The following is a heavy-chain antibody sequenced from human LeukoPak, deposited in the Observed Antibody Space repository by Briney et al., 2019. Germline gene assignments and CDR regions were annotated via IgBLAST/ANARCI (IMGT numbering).Heavy chain of an antibody. J-gene: IGHJ4*02. D-gene: IGHD1-14*01. CDR1: GFTFSSCG. Sequence: GXXLRLSCAASGFTFSSCGFNWVRQAPGKGLEWVSSIGPTGTDRYYADSVRGRFTISRDNAKNSMYLQMDSLRDEDTAVYYCATETIGRHYDYWGQGTLLTVSS. CDR2: IGPTGTDR. CDR3: ATETIGRHYDY. V-gene: IGHV3-21*01.